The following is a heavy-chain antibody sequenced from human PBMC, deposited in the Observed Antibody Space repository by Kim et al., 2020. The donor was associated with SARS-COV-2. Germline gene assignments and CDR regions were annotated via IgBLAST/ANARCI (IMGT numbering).Heavy chain of an antibody. V-gene: IGHV3-21*01. D-gene: IGHD4-17*01. CDR2: ISSSSSYI. Sequence: GGSLRLSCAASGFNFSSYSMNWVRQAPGKGLEWVSSISSSSSYIYYADSVKGRFTISRDNAKNSLYLQMNSLRAEDTAVYYCARGEGTVTTFEYDYYYGMDVWGEGTTVTVSS. J-gene: IGHJ6*04. CDR1: GFNFSSYS. CDR3: ARGEGTVTTFEYDYYYGMDV.